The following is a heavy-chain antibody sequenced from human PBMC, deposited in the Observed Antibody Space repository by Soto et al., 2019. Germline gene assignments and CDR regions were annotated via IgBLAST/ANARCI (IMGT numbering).Heavy chain of an antibody. J-gene: IGHJ6*03. CDR3: AKAWSGELWVHYYMDV. CDR2: ISGSGGST. Sequence: GGSLRLSCAASGFTFSSYAMSWVRQAPGKGLEWVSAISGSGGSTYYADSVKGRFTISRDNSKNTLYLQMNSLRAEDTAVYYCAKAWSGELWVHYYMDVWGKGTTVTVSS. V-gene: IGHV3-23*01. CDR1: GFTFSSYA. D-gene: IGHD3-16*01.